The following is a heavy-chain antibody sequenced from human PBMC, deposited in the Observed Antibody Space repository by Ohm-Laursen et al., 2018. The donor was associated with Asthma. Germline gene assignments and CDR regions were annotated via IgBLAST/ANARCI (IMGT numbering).Heavy chain of an antibody. Sequence: SLRLSCTASGFTFSSYGMHWVRQAPGKGLEWVAVIWYDGGLKYYADSVNGRFTVSRDDSKNTLYLQMNSLRPDDTAVYYCARDVMEWYLPAFDFWGQGTLVTVSS. D-gene: IGHD3-3*01. CDR3: ARDVMEWYLPAFDF. J-gene: IGHJ4*02. CDR2: IWYDGGLK. CDR1: GFTFSSYG. V-gene: IGHV3-30*19.